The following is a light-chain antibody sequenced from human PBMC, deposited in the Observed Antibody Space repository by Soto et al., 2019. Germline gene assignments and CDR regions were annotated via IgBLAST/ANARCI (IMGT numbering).Light chain of an antibody. J-gene: IGLJ3*02. CDR1: RSDVGSYEF. V-gene: IGLV2-23*02. CDR2: EVN. CDR3: CSYAGRSTWV. Sequence: QSALTQPASVSGYPGQSITISCTGTRSDVGSYEFVSWYQHHAGKAPKLMIYEVNRRPSGVSNRFSGSKSGNTASLTLSGLQAEDEADYYCCSYAGRSTWVFGGGTKVTVL.